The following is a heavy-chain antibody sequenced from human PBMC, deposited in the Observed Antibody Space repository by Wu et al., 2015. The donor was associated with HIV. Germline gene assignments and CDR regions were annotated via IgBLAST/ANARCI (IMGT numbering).Heavy chain of an antibody. J-gene: IGHJ6*02. V-gene: IGHV1-8*01. CDR2: MNPSSGST. D-gene: IGHD6-19*01. CDR3: VRDQQWPTEYYHYYGMDV. CDR1: GYPFNSYD. Sequence: VQLVQSGAEVKKPGASVKVSCKASGYPFNSYDINWVRQATGQGLEWMGWMNPSSGSTTYAQRFQDRVTMTRDTSTNTAYMELSSLRSDDTAVYYCVRDQQWPTEYYHYYGMDVWGQGTTVTVSS.